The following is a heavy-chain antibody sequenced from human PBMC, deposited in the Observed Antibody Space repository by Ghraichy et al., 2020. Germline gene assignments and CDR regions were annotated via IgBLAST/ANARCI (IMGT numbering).Heavy chain of an antibody. CDR2: IYYSGST. D-gene: IGHD3-10*01. Sequence: SETLSLTCTVSGGSISSSSYYWGWIRPPPGKGLEWIGSIYYSGSTYYNPSLKSRVTISVDTSKNQFSLKLSSVTAADTAVYYCARRGFGELSRWFDPWGQGTLVTVSS. CDR1: GGSISSSSYY. J-gene: IGHJ5*02. V-gene: IGHV4-39*01. CDR3: ARRGFGELSRWFDP.